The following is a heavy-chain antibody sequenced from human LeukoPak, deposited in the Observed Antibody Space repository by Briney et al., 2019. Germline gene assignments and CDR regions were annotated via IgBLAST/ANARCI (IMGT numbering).Heavy chain of an antibody. J-gene: IGHJ4*02. CDR3: ARPDGYSGYDPFDY. CDR1: GGSIINYY. CDR2: IYYSGST. V-gene: IGHV4-59*05. Sequence: SETLSLSCTVSGGSIINYYWSWIRQPPGKGLEWIGSIYYSGSTYYNPSLKSRVTISVDTSKNQFSLKLSSVTAADTAVYYCARPDGYSGYDPFDYWGQGTLVTVSS. D-gene: IGHD5-12*01.